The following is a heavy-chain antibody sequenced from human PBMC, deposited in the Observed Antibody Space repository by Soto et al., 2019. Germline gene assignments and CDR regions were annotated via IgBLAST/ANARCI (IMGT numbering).Heavy chain of an antibody. D-gene: IGHD1-26*01. J-gene: IGHJ4*02. CDR3: ARDAYRGWGLHQVGGGDY. V-gene: IGHV1-18*01. CDR1: GYTFTSYG. Sequence: QVQLVQSGAEVKKPGASVKVSCKASGYTFTSYGISWVRQAPGQGLEWMGWISAYNGNTNYAQKLQGRVTMTTDTPKSTAYMELRSLRSDDTAVYYCARDAYRGWGLHQVGGGDYWGQGTLVTVSS. CDR2: ISAYNGNT.